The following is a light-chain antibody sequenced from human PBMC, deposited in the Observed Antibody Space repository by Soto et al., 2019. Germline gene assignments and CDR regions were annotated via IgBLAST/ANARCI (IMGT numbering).Light chain of an antibody. J-gene: IGLJ2*01. CDR3: SSYTSSSTLVV. CDR2: EVS. Sequence: QSALTQPASVSGSPGQSITISFTGTSSDVGGYNYVSWYQQHPGKAPKVMIYEVSNRPSGVSNRFSGSKSGNTASLTISGLQAEDEADYYCSSYTSSSTLVVFGGGTKLTVL. CDR1: SSDVGGYNY. V-gene: IGLV2-14*01.